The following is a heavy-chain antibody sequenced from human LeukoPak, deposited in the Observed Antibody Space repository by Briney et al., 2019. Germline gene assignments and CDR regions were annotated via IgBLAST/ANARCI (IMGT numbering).Heavy chain of an antibody. D-gene: IGHD1-26*01. J-gene: IGHJ4*02. Sequence: GGSLRLSCAASGFTFSSYWMHWVRQVPGKGLVWVSRINSDGSRRSYADSVKGRFTISRDNAKNTLYLQMNSLRAEDTAVYYCARDVLAHTGSYPDYWGQGTLVTVSS. CDR3: ARDVLAHTGSYPDY. CDR2: INSDGSRR. CDR1: GFTFSSYW. V-gene: IGHV3-74*01.